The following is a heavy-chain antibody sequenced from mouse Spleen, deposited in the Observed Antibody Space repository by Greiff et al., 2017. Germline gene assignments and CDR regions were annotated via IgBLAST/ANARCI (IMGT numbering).Heavy chain of an antibody. CDR2: IWRGGST. CDR3: ARKEDITRRGGAMDY. D-gene: IGHD1-1*01. Sequence: QVQLKESGPGLVQPSQSLSITCTVSGFSLTSYGVHWVRQSPGKGLEWLGVIWRGGSTDYNAAFISRLSISKDNSKSQVFFKMNSLQADDTAIYYCARKEDITRRGGAMDYWGQGTSVTVSS. V-gene: IGHV2-2*01. CDR1: GFSLTSYG. J-gene: IGHJ4*01.